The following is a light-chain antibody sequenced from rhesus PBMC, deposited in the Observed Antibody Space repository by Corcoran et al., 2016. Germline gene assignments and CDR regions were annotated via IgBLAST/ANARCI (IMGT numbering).Light chain of an antibody. CDR1: PGISSY. Sequence: DIQLTQSPSSLSASVGDTVTITCRARPGISSYLNWFQQKPGKAPKLLIYAASTLESGVPSRFSGSGSGTEFTLTISSLQPEDFAADYCLQHKSYPLTFGGGTKVEIK. V-gene: IGKV1-28*01. J-gene: IGKJ4*01. CDR2: AAS. CDR3: LQHKSYPLT.